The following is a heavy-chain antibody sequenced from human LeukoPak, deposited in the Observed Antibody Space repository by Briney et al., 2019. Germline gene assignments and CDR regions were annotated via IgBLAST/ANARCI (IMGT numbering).Heavy chain of an antibody. Sequence: SETLSLTCTVSGGSISSYYWSWIRQPPGKGLEWIGYIYYSGSTNYNPSLKSRVTISVDTPKNQFSLKLSSVTAADTAVYYCARDSDYYGSGSYFHWGQGTLVTVSS. J-gene: IGHJ4*02. D-gene: IGHD3-10*01. CDR3: ARDSDYYGSGSYFH. CDR2: IYYSGST. V-gene: IGHV4-59*01. CDR1: GGSISSYY.